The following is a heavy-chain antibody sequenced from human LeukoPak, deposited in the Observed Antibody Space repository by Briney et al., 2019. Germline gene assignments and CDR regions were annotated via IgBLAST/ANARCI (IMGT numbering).Heavy chain of an antibody. D-gene: IGHD3-9*01. CDR3: ARDARYFDGYLDY. V-gene: IGHV1-3*01. CDR2: INDGNGNT. CDR1: GYTFTTYA. Sequence: ASVKVSCKASGYTFTTYAMHWVRQAPGQRLEWMGWINDGNGNTKYSQKFQGRVTITRDTSASTAYMELSSLRSEDTAVYYCARDARYFDGYLDYWGQGTLVTVPS. J-gene: IGHJ4*02.